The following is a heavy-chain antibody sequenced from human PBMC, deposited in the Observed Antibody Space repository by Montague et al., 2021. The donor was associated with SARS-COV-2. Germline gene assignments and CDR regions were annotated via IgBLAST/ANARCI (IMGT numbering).Heavy chain of an antibody. V-gene: IGHV4-59*13. CDR1: GASISSYS. CDR2: MYNSEKI. Sequence: SETLSLTCTVSGASISSYSWSWIRQPPGKGLEWIGYMYNSEKINYNPSLQSRVTISVDTSKGQLSLKLNSVTAADTAPYFCARAIVSGLCSGGSCYKGYYYYMDVWGKGTTVTVSS. CDR3: ARAIVSGLCSGGSCYKGYYYYMDV. J-gene: IGHJ6*03. D-gene: IGHD2-15*01.